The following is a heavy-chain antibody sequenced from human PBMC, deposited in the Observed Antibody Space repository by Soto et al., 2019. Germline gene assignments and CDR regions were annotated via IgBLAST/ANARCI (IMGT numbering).Heavy chain of an antibody. J-gene: IGHJ5*02. D-gene: IGHD4-17*01. Sequence: SETLSLTCTVSGGSISSGDYYWSWIRQPPGKGLEWIGYIYYSGSTYYNLSLKSRVTISVDTSKNQFSLKLSSVTAADTAVYYCAREAVYGDFDWFDPWGQGTLVTVSS. V-gene: IGHV4-30-4*01. CDR1: GGSISSGDYY. CDR3: AREAVYGDFDWFDP. CDR2: IYYSGST.